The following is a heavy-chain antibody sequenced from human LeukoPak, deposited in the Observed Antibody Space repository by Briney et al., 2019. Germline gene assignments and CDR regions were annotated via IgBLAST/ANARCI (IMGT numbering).Heavy chain of an antibody. Sequence: GGSLRLSCATSGFSFTDCPMNWVRQAPGKGLEWISNIRTTAEGTKYAYYADSVKGRVTISRDDGKNTLYLHMNSLRDDDTAVYYCATDQRYAFDYWGQGILVTVSS. CDR1: GFSFTDCP. CDR2: IRTTAEGTKYA. D-gene: IGHD3-9*01. CDR3: ATDQRYAFDY. J-gene: IGHJ4*02. V-gene: IGHV3-48*02.